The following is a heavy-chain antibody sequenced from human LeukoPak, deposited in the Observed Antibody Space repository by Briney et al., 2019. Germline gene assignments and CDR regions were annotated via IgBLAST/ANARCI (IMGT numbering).Heavy chain of an antibody. D-gene: IGHD3-22*01. CDR1: GYTFTSYY. Sequence: ASVKVSCKASGYTFTSYYMHWVRQPPGQGLEWMGIINPSGGGTSNAQKFQGRVTMTRDMSTSTVYMELSSLRSEDTAVYYCARDGHRRYYYGSSGREDVFDIWGQGTMVTDSS. CDR2: INPSGGGT. V-gene: IGHV1-46*01. J-gene: IGHJ3*02. CDR3: ARDGHRRYYYGSSGREDVFDI.